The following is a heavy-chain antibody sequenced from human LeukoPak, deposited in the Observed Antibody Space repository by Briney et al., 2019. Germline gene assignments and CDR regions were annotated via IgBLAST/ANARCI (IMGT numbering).Heavy chain of an antibody. CDR3: AKAWGWAYSSGWYDY. CDR1: GFTFSSYA. V-gene: IGHV3-23*01. J-gene: IGHJ4*02. D-gene: IGHD6-19*01. Sequence: GGSLRLSCAASGFTFSSYAMSWVRQAPGKGLEWVSAISGSGGSTYYADSVKGRFTISRDNSKNTLYLQMNSLRAEDTAVYCCAKAWGWAYSSGWYDYWGQGTLVTVSS. CDR2: ISGSGGST.